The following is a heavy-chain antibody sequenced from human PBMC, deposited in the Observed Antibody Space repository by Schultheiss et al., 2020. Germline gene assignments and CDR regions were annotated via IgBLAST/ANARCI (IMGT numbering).Heavy chain of an antibody. V-gene: IGHV4-38-2*02. J-gene: IGHJ4*02. Sequence: SETLSLTCTVSGYSISSGYYWGWIRQPPGKGLEWIGSIYYSGTTYYNPSLGSRVTMSVDTSKNQFSLKLSSVTAADTAVYYCARNSPGFDYWGQGALVTVSS. CDR2: IYYSGTT. CDR3: ARNSPGFDY. D-gene: IGHD1/OR15-1a*01. CDR1: GYSISSGYY.